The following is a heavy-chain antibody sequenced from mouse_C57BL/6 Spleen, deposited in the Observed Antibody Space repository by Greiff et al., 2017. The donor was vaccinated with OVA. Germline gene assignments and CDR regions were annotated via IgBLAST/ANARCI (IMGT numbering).Heavy chain of an antibody. D-gene: IGHD2-4*01. Sequence: EVKLMESGGGLVKPGGSLKLSCAASGFTFSSYTMSWVRQTPEKRLEWVATISGGGGNTYYPDSVKGRFTISRDNAKNTLYLQMSSLRSEDTALYYCARREYDYDEAWFAYWGQGTLVTVSA. CDR1: GFTFSSYT. V-gene: IGHV5-9*01. J-gene: IGHJ3*01. CDR2: ISGGGGNT. CDR3: ARREYDYDEAWFAY.